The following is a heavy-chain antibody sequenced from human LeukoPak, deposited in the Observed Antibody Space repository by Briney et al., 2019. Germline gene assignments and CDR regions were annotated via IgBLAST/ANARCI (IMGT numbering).Heavy chain of an antibody. CDR2: INPNSGGT. D-gene: IGHD2-2*01. V-gene: IGHV1-2*06. J-gene: IGHJ4*02. CDR3: ARDGSPLRRIVVVPAATPSDY. Sequence: ASVKVSCKASGYTFTGYYMHWVRQAPGQGLEWMGRINPNSGGTNYAQKFQGRVTMTRDTSISTAYMELSRLRSDDTAVYYCARDGSPLRRIVVVPAATPSDYWGQGTLVTVSS. CDR1: GYTFTGYY.